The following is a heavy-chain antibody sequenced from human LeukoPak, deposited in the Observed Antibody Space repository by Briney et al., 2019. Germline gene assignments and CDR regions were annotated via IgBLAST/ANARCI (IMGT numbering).Heavy chain of an antibody. CDR3: ARDHYC. CDR2: IWYDGSKT. V-gene: IGHV3-33*01. D-gene: IGHD3-10*01. Sequence: GGSPRLSSAASGFTFSSYGMDWVCQAPGKGLEWVAVIWYDGSKTYYADSVKVRFTISRDNSKNTLYLNMSSLPADETSVYYFARDHYCGGEGTLVTVSS. J-gene: IGHJ4*02. CDR1: GFTFSSYG.